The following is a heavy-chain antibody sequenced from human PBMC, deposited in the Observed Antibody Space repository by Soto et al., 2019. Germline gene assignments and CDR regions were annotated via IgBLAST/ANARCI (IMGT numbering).Heavy chain of an antibody. J-gene: IGHJ5*02. CDR2: ISYDGSNK. CDR1: GFTFSSYG. Sequence: PGGSLRLSCAASGFTFSSYGMHWVRQAPGKGLEWVAVISYDGSNKYYADSVKGRFTISRDNSKNTLYLQMNSLRAEDTAVYYCANKVGHPWRQGTLVTVSS. CDR3: ANKVGHP. V-gene: IGHV3-30*18.